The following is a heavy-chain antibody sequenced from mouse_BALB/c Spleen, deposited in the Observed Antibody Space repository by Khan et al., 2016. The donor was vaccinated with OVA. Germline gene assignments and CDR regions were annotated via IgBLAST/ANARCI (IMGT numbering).Heavy chain of an antibody. Sequence: QVQLQQSGPELVRPGVSVKISCKGSGYTFTDYAMYWVKQSHAKSLEWIGLISTYSGNTNYNQKFKGKATMTVDKSSSTAYMELARLTSEDSAICYCTRPAYDGYYDYWGQGTTLTVSS. CDR3: TRPAYDGYYDY. CDR1: GYTFTDYA. D-gene: IGHD2-3*01. CDR2: ISTYSGNT. J-gene: IGHJ2*01. V-gene: IGHV1S137*01.